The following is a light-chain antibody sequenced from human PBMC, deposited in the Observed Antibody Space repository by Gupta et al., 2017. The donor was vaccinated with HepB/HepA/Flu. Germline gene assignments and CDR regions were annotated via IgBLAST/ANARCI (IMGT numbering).Light chain of an antibody. CDR2: TDN. J-gene: IGLJ2*01. CDR1: NIGHND. V-gene: IGLV3-9*01. Sequence: SYDLTQPLSVSVSLGQTARLSCGGHNIGHNDVHWYQQKPGQDPVGVIVTDNKRPSGIPERLSGSNSGNKATLHISRDQSGDEADYYCPVWDSSPDRQFFGAGTKLTVL. CDR3: PVWDSSPDRQF.